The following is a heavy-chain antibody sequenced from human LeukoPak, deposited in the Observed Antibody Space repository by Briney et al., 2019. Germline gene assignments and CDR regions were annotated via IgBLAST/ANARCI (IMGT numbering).Heavy chain of an antibody. CDR1: GFTFSNYA. D-gene: IGHD6-13*01. Sequence: GGSLRLSCAASGFTFSNYAMHWVRQAPGKWLDLVALISYDGSVEKSAASVKGRFTISRDNSKNTLYLQMNSLRIEDTAVYYCARALGSSWDSSLDSWGQGTLVPVSS. J-gene: IGHJ4*02. CDR2: ISYDGSVE. V-gene: IGHV3-30*04. CDR3: ARALGSSWDSSLDS.